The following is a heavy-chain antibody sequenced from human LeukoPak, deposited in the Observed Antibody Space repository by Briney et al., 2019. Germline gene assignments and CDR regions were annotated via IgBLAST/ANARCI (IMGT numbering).Heavy chain of an antibody. V-gene: IGHV3-30*03. CDR3: RYFLPHFDY. CDR2: ISYDGSNK. CDR1: GFTFSSYG. J-gene: IGHJ4*02. Sequence: GRSLRLSCAASGFTFSSYGMYWVRQAPGKGLEWVAVISYDGSNKYYADSVKGRFTISRDNSKNTLYLQMNSLRVEDTAVYYCRYFLPHFDYWGQGTLVTVSS. D-gene: IGHD2/OR15-2a*01.